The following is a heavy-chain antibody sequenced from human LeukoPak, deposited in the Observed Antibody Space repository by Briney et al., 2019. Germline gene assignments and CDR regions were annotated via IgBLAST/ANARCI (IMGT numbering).Heavy chain of an antibody. Sequence: ASVKVSCKASGYTSTSYGISWVRQATGQGLEWMGWMNPNSGNTGYAQKFQGRVTITRNTSISTAYMGLSSLRSEDTAVYYCARGDDYYDSRSNDYWGQGTLVTVSS. CDR3: ARGDDYYDSRSNDY. CDR1: GYTSTSYG. CDR2: MNPNSGNT. J-gene: IGHJ4*02. D-gene: IGHD3-22*01. V-gene: IGHV1-8*03.